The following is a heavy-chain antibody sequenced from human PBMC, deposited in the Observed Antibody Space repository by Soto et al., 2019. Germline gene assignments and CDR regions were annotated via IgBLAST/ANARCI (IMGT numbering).Heavy chain of an antibody. CDR3: ARDNSQNYRTPAASSWFHP. D-gene: IGHD2-15*01. CDR1: GFSFSDYF. J-gene: IGHJ5*02. CDR2: INPSGDSK. V-gene: IGHV1-46*01. Sequence: GASVKVSCKASGFSFSDYFMHWVRQAPGQGLEWMGIINPSGDSKNYAQKLQGRVTITRDTSTSTVYMDLSSLRYEDTAVYYCARDNSQNYRTPAASSWFHPWGQGTPVTVSS.